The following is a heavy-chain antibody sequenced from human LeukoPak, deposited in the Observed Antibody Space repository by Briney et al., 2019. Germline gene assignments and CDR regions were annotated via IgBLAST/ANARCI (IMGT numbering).Heavy chain of an antibody. CDR3: AKLLRYFDWLFYD. CDR1: GFTFSSYA. J-gene: IGHJ4*02. Sequence: PGGSLRLSCAASGFTFSSYAMSWVRQAPGKGLEWVSAISGSGGSTYYADSAKGRFTISRDNSKNTLYLQMNSLRAEDTAVYYCAKLLRYFDWLFYDWGQGTLVTVSS. D-gene: IGHD3-9*01. V-gene: IGHV3-23*01. CDR2: ISGSGGST.